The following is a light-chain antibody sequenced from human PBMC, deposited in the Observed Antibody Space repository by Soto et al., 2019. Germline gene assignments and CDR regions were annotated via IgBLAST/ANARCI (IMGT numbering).Light chain of an antibody. CDR3: QHYLTWPLA. CDR1: RGIGST. CDR2: DTS. V-gene: IGKV3-15*01. J-gene: IGKJ4*01. Sequence: EVVMTQSPATLSVSPGERATLSCRASRGIGSTLAWYQQKPGQTPRLLIYDTSTRATGVPGRFIGSRSGTESTLPITSLQSEDFAIYYCQHYLTWPLAFGGGTRVENK.